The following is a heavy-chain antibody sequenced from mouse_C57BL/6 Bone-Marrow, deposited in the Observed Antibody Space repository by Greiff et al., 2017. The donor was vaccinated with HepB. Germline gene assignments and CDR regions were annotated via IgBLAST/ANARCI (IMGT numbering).Heavy chain of an antibody. CDR3: ARPLTTVVAFYAMDY. D-gene: IGHD1-1*01. CDR2: ISSGSSTI. CDR1: GFTFSDYG. Sequence: EVMLVESGGGLVKPGGSLKLSCAASGFTFSDYGMHWVRQAPEKGLEWVAYISSGSSTINYADTVKGRFTISRDNAKNTLFLQMTSLRSEDTAMYYCARPLTTVVAFYAMDYWGQGTSVTVSS. J-gene: IGHJ4*01. V-gene: IGHV5-17*01.